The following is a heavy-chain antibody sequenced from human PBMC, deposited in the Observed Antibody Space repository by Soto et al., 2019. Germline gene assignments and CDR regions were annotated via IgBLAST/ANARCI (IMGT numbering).Heavy chain of an antibody. CDR2: IYYSGST. CDR1: DGSISSGDYY. V-gene: IGHV4-31*03. CDR3: ARDQKYNTGPTGFDS. D-gene: IGHD1-1*01. J-gene: IGHJ4*02. Sequence: QVQLQESGPGVVKPSQTLSLTCTVSDGSISSGDYYWSWIRQHPGKGLEWIGYIYYSGSTYYNPSLKSRLSMSVDTSKNQFSLNLSSVTAADTAVYYCARDQKYNTGPTGFDSWGQGTRVTVSS.